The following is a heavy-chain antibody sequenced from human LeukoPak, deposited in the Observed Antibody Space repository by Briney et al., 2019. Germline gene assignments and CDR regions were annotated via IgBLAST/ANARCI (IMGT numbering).Heavy chain of an antibody. Sequence: SQTLSLTCAISGDSVSSNSAAWNWIRQSASRGLEWLGRTYCRSKWYNDYAVSVKSRITINPDTSKNQFSLQLNSVTPEDTAVYYCAREVSSDSSSWYLCPWFDPWGQGTLVTVSS. J-gene: IGHJ5*02. CDR3: AREVSSDSSSWYLCPWFDP. V-gene: IGHV6-1*01. CDR2: TYCRSKWYN. CDR1: GDSVSSNSAA. D-gene: IGHD6-13*01.